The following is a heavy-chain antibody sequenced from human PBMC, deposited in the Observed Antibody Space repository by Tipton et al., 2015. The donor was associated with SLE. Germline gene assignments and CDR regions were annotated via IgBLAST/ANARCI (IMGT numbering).Heavy chain of an antibody. Sequence: TLSLTCSVSGNSIYNGFYWGWIRQSPGKGLEWIGSIYRSGTAYYNPSLKSRVTMSVDTSKNQFSLKLTSVTAADTAVYYCARVVTVGAAHYYDIDVWGQGTRVTVSS. V-gene: IGHV4-38-2*02. CDR1: GNSIYNGFY. CDR3: ARVVTVGAAHYYDIDV. CDR2: IYRSGTA. J-gene: IGHJ6*02. D-gene: IGHD2-21*02.